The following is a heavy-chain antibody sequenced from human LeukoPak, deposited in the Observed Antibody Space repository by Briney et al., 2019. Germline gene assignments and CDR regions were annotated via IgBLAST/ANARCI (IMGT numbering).Heavy chain of an antibody. CDR3: ARGTVYTAMGN. D-gene: IGHD5-18*01. J-gene: IGHJ4*02. CDR2: IYYSGST. V-gene: IGHV4-31*03. Sequence: PSQTLSLTCSVSGGSVSIGGYYWSWIRQHPGKGLEWIGYIYYSGSTYYNPSLKSRVTISIDTSKNQFSLKLSSVTAADTAVYYCARGTVYTAMGNWGQGTLVTVSS. CDR1: GGSVSIGGYY.